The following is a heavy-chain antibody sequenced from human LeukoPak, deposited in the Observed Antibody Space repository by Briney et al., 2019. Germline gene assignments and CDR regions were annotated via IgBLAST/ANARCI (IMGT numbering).Heavy chain of an antibody. CDR3: ARVTYSSGWLGHNWFDP. CDR1: GYTFTSYG. Sequence: VASVTVSCKASGYTFTSYGISWVRQAPGQGLERMGWISAYNGNTNYAQKLQGRVTMTTDTSTSTAYMELRSLRSDDTAVYYCARVTYSSGWLGHNWFDPWGQGTLVTVSS. V-gene: IGHV1-18*01. D-gene: IGHD6-19*01. J-gene: IGHJ5*02. CDR2: ISAYNGNT.